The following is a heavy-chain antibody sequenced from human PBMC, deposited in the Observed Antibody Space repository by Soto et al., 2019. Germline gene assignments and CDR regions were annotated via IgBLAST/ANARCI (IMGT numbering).Heavy chain of an antibody. CDR2: IWYDGSNK. CDR1: GFTFSSYG. V-gene: IGHV3-33*01. J-gene: IGHJ6*02. D-gene: IGHD5-12*01. CDR3: ARDKRRDCYNYGARGMDV. Sequence: QVQLVESGGGVVQPGRSLRLSCAASGFTFSSYGMHWVRQAPGKRLEWVAGIWYDGSNKYYAESVKGRFTISRDNSKNTLYLQMSSLRAEDTAVYYFARDKRRDCYNYGARGMDVWGQGTTVTVSS.